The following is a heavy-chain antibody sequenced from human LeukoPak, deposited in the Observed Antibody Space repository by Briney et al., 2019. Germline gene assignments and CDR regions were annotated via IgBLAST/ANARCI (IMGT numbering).Heavy chain of an antibody. J-gene: IGHJ4*02. Sequence: GRSLRLSCAASGFTFSSYGMHWVRQAPGKGLEWVAVIWYDGSNKYYADSVKGRFTISRDNSKNTLYLQMNSLRAEDTAVYYCAREDSSGWYAGDYWGQGTLVTVSS. D-gene: IGHD6-19*01. CDR1: GFTFSSYG. CDR2: IWYDGSNK. V-gene: IGHV3-33*01. CDR3: AREDSSGWYAGDY.